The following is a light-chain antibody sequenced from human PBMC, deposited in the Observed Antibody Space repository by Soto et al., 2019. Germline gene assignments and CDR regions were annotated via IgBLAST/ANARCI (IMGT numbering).Light chain of an antibody. Sequence: EVVLTQSPATLSLSLGEVATLSCRASQSVDRDLAWSRQKPGQPPSLLIHGASIRATGVPARFSGRGSETEFALVITGLQSEDFAVYFCHQYNQWPRTFGQGTKVEIK. CDR1: QSVDRD. CDR2: GAS. CDR3: HQYNQWPRT. J-gene: IGKJ1*01. V-gene: IGKV3-15*01.